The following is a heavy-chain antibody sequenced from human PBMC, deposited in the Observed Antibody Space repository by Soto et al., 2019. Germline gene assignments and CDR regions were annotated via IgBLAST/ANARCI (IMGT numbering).Heavy chain of an antibody. J-gene: IGHJ5*02. Sequence: ASVNVSCEACGYGFTSNDGTCVRQANGQGLEWMGWMNPGSGDTGYAQKFQGRVTMTRDISIATAYMELSNLRSDDTAIYYCARMATFGSLNWFDPWGQGTLVTVS. CDR2: MNPGSGDT. V-gene: IGHV1-8*01. CDR1: GYGFTSND. CDR3: ARMATFGSLNWFDP. D-gene: IGHD3-16*01.